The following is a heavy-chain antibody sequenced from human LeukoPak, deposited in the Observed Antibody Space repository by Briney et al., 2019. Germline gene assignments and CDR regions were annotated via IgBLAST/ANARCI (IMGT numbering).Heavy chain of an antibody. V-gene: IGHV1-2*06. J-gene: IGHJ4*02. D-gene: IGHD3-16*02. Sequence: GASVEVSCKASGYTFTGYYMHWVRQAPGQGLEWMGRINPNSGGTNYAQKFQGRVTMTRDTSISTAYMELSRLRSDDPAVYYCAREMITFGGVIVKLSYFDYWGQGTLVTVSS. CDR2: INPNSGGT. CDR3: AREMITFGGVIVKLSYFDY. CDR1: GYTFTGYY.